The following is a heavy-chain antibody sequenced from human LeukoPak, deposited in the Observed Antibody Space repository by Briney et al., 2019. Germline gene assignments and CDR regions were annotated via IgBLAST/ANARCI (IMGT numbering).Heavy chain of an antibody. CDR1: GFTFSSYG. Sequence: GGSLRLSCAASGFTFSSYGMHWVRQAPGKGLEWVAVISYDGSNKYYADSVKGRFTISRDNSKNTLYLQMNSLRAEDTAVYYCAGRRSNPRADAFDIWGQGTKVTVSS. D-gene: IGHD4-11*01. CDR2: ISYDGSNK. CDR3: AGRRSNPRADAFDI. V-gene: IGHV3-30*03. J-gene: IGHJ3*02.